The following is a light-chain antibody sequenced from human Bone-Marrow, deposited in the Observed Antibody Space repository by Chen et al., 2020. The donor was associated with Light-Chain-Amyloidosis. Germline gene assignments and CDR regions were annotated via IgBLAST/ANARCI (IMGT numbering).Light chain of an antibody. CDR1: ELGDRY. J-gene: IGLJ2*01. Sequence: SYEVTQSPSVSVSPGQTATITCSGDELGDRYVCWYQQKPGQSPILLIYQDTRRPSGIPEGFAGSSSGNTATLTIRGTKAMDEADYYGQSWDRTSVRFGGGTKLTVL. CDR3: QSWDRTSVR. CDR2: QDT. V-gene: IGLV3-1*01.